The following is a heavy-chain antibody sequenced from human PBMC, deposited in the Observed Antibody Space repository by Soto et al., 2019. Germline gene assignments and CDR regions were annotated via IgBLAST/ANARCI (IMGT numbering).Heavy chain of an antibody. Sequence: SETLSLTCTVSGGSISSYYWSWIRQPPGKGLEWIGYIYYSGSTNYNPSLKSRVTISVDTSKNQFSLKLSSVTAADTAVYYCARHVRRYFDWLFLDYWGQGTLVTVSS. J-gene: IGHJ4*02. CDR1: GGSISSYY. D-gene: IGHD3-9*01. CDR3: ARHVRRYFDWLFLDY. V-gene: IGHV4-59*08. CDR2: IYYSGST.